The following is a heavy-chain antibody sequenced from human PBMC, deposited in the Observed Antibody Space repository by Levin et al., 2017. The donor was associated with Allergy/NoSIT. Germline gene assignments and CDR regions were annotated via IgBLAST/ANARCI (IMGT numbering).Heavy chain of an antibody. V-gene: IGHV3-33*01. Sequence: LSLTCAASGFTFSSYGMHWVRQAPGKGLEWVAVIWYDGSNKYYADSVKGRFTISRDNSKNTLYLQMNSLRAEDTAVYYCARCDYDYVWGSYRHNWYFDLWGRGTLVTVSS. J-gene: IGHJ2*01. CDR3: ARCDYDYVWGSYRHNWYFDL. CDR1: GFTFSSYG. D-gene: IGHD3-16*02. CDR2: IWYDGSNK.